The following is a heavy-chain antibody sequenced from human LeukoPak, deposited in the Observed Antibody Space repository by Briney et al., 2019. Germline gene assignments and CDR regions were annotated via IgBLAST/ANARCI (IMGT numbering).Heavy chain of an antibody. CDR3: ARHCDSSGYYPYYFDY. Sequence: SETLSLTCAVYGGSFSGYYWSWIRQPPGKGLEWIGEINHSGSTNYNPSLKSRVTISVDTSKNQFSLKLSSVTAADTAVYYCARHCDSSGYYPYYFDYWGQGTLVTVSS. V-gene: IGHV4-34*01. CDR2: INHSGST. J-gene: IGHJ4*02. D-gene: IGHD3-22*01. CDR1: GGSFSGYY.